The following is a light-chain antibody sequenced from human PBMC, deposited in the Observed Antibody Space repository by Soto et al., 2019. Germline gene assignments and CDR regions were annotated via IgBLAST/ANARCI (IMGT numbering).Light chain of an antibody. CDR1: QSISTS. Sequence: DIQMTQSPSSLSASVGDRVTITCRASQSISTSLNWYQQKPGKAPKLLIYGASSLRSGVPSRFSGSGSGTDFTLTISSLQPEDSAAYYCQQSYSIPVFGGGTKVEIK. CDR2: GAS. J-gene: IGKJ4*01. CDR3: QQSYSIPV. V-gene: IGKV1-39*01.